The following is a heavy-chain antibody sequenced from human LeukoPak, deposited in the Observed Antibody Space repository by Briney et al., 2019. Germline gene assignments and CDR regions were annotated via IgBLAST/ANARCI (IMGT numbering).Heavy chain of an antibody. CDR1: GYTFTSSY. D-gene: IGHD3-10*01. V-gene: IGHV1-46*01. J-gene: IGHJ4*02. Sequence: ASVKVSCKASGYTFTSSYMHWVRQAPGQWLELMGIINPSGGSTSYAQKFQGRVTMTRDTSTSTVYMELSSLRSEDTAVYYCARGVSPRRGITDYWGQGTLVTVSS. CDR3: ARGVSPRRGITDY. CDR2: INPSGGST.